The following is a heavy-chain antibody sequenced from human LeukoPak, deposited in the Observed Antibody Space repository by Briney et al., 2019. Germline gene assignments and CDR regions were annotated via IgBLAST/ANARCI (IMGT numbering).Heavy chain of an antibody. CDR1: GYTFTGYA. V-gene: IGHV1-18*01. CDR3: ARVDLYYDSSGYSRAANDY. Sequence: ASVNVSCKASGYTFTGYAISWVRQAPGQGLEWMGWVSAYNGVTHYAQNFQDRVTMTTDTPTSTAYMELRSLRSDDTAVYYCARVDLYYDSSGYSRAANDYWGQGTLVTVSS. D-gene: IGHD3-22*01. CDR2: VSAYNGVT. J-gene: IGHJ4*02.